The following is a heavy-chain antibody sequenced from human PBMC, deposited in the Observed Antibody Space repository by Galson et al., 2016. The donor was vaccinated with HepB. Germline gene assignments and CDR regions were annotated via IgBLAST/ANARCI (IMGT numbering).Heavy chain of an antibody. CDR3: ARRITMGRGVIHWYFDL. CDR1: GGSISSNSYY. Sequence: SETLSLTCTVSGGSISSNSYYWGWIRQPPGKGLEWIGSMYYTGATYYNPSLKSRVTISVDTSKNQFSLKLSSVTAADTAVYYCARRITMGRGVIHWYFDLWGRGTLVTVSS. J-gene: IGHJ2*01. CDR2: MYYTGAT. V-gene: IGHV4-39*01. D-gene: IGHD3-10*01.